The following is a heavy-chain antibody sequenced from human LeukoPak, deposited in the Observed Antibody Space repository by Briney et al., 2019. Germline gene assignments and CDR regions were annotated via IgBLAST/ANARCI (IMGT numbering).Heavy chain of an antibody. J-gene: IGHJ4*02. Sequence: SETLSLTCAIYGGSFSGYYWSWIRQPPGKGLEWIGEINHRGSTNYNPSLKSRVTISVDTSRNSFSLKLSSVTAADTAVYYCARLWFGELYFDYWGQGTLVTVSS. CDR2: INHRGST. D-gene: IGHD3-10*01. V-gene: IGHV4-34*01. CDR3: ARLWFGELYFDY. CDR1: GGSFSGYY.